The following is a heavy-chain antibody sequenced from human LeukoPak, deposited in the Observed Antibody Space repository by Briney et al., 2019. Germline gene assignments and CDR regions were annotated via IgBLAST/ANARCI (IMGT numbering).Heavy chain of an antibody. V-gene: IGHV4-39*01. CDR2: IYFSGST. J-gene: IGHJ4*02. CDR3: ARRQKLNNSDGYYFDY. CDR1: GGSISNSHYY. Sequence: SETLSLTCTVSGGSISNSHYYWAWVRQPPGGGLEWIGSIYFSGSTCYDPSLKSRVIISVDTSKNQFSLKMSSVTAADTAVYYCARRQKLNNSDGYYFDYRGQGTLVTVSS. D-gene: IGHD1-20*01.